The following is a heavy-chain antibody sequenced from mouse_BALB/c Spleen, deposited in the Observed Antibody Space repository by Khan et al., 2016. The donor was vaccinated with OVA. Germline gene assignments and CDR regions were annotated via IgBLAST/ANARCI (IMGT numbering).Heavy chain of an antibody. CDR2: INPRSDYT. V-gene: IGHV1-4*01. Sequence: VQLQESGAELARPGASVKLSCKASGYTFPSNTMHWVKQRPGPGLEWIGYINPRSDYTIYNQKFKDKATLTADISSTTAYMQLSSLTSDDSAVYYCARRTTGYAMDYWGQGTSVTVSS. J-gene: IGHJ4*01. CDR3: ARRTTGYAMDY. CDR1: GYTFPSNT. D-gene: IGHD2-14*01.